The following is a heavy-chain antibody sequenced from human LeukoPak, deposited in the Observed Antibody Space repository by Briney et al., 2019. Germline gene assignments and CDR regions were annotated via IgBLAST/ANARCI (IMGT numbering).Heavy chain of an antibody. CDR1: GGSISSYY. V-gene: IGHV4-59*01. CDR3: AGIAAAGIRIY. D-gene: IGHD6-13*01. J-gene: IGHJ4*02. CDR2: IYYSGST. Sequence: PSETLSLTCTVSGGSISSYYWSWIRQPPGKGLEWIGYIYYSGSTNYNPSLKSRVTISVDTSKNQFSLKLSSVTAADTAVYYCAGIAAAGIRIYWGQGTLVTVSS.